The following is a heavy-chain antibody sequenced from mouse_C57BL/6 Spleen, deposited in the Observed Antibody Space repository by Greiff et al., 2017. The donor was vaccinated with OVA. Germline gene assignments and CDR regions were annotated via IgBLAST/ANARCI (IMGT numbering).Heavy chain of an antibody. CDR1: GFTFSSYA. J-gene: IGHJ4*01. CDR2: ISSGGDYI. D-gene: IGHD2-4*01. V-gene: IGHV5-9-1*02. CDR3: TREGLKLYYAMDY. Sequence: EVNVVESGEGLVKPGGSLKLSCAASGFTFSSYAMSWVRQTPEKRLEWVAYISSGGDYIYYADTVKGRFTISRDNARNTLYLQMSSLKSEDTAMYYCTREGLKLYYAMDYWGQGTSVTVSS.